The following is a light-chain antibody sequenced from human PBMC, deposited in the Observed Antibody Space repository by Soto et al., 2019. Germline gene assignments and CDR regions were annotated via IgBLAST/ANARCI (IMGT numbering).Light chain of an antibody. V-gene: IGLV1-40*01. J-gene: IGLJ2*01. CDR2: GNS. CDR1: SSNIGAGYD. CDR3: QSYDSSLSGPVV. Sequence: QSVLTQPPSVSGAPGQRVTISCTGSSSNIGAGYDVHWYQQLPGTAPKLLIYGNSNRPSGVPDRFSGSKSGTSASLAITGLQAEDEADYSCQSYDSSLSGPVVFGGGTQLPVL.